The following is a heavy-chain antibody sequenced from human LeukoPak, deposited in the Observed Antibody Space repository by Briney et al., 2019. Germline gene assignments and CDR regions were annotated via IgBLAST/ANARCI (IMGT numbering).Heavy chain of an antibody. CDR1: GFTFGDYA. Sequence: RSGGSLRLSCTASGFTFGDYAMSWFRQAPGKGLEWVSAISGSGGSTYYADSVKGRFTISRDNSKNTLYLQMNSLRAEDTAVYYCAKEVAYGSGSYFDYWGQGTLVTVSS. J-gene: IGHJ4*02. D-gene: IGHD3-10*01. V-gene: IGHV3-23*01. CDR2: ISGSGGST. CDR3: AKEVAYGSGSYFDY.